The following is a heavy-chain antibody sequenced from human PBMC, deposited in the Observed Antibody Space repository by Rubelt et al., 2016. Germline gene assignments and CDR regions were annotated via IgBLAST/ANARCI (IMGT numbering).Heavy chain of an antibody. D-gene: IGHD3-3*01. J-gene: IGHJ4*02. V-gene: IGHV4-4*07. CDR3: AREAGTQTKLRFSEWLLYVDY. CDR2: IYYSGST. CDR1: GGSISSYY. Sequence: QLQLQESGPGLVKPSETLSLTCTVSGGSISSYYWSWIRQPAGKGLEWIGRIYYSGSTYYNPSLKSRVTISVETSKNQFSLKLSSVTAADTAVYYCAREAGTQTKLRFSEWLLYVDYWGQGTLVTVSS.